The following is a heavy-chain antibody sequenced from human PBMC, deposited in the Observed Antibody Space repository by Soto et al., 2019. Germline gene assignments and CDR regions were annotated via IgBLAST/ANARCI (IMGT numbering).Heavy chain of an antibody. CDR3: ARENVLSYVDTALVYYFDY. V-gene: IGHV1-18*01. CDR1: GCTFHTYS. J-gene: IGHJ4*02. Sequence: ASVKVSCKASGCTFHTYSISWVRQAPGQGLEWMGWISGYNGDTHYAQKFQGRVTMTTDTSTSTAYMELRSLRSDDTAMYYCARENVLSYVDTALVYYFDYWGQGTLVTVSS. D-gene: IGHD5-18*01. CDR2: ISGYNGDT.